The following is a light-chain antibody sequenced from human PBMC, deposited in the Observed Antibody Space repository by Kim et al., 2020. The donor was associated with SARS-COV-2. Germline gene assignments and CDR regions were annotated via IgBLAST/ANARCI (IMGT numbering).Light chain of an antibody. CDR3: NSRDSSGNHLV. V-gene: IGLV3-19*01. J-gene: IGLJ3*02. CDR1: SLRSYY. CDR2: GKN. Sequence: LGQTVRITCQGDSLRSYYASWYQQKPGQAPVLVIYGKNNRPSGIPDRFSGSSSGNTASLTITGAQAEDEADYYCNSRDSSGNHLVFGGGTQLT.